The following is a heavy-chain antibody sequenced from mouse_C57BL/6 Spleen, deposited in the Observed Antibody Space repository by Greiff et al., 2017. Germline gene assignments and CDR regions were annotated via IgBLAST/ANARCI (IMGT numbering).Heavy chain of an antibody. CDR2: ISSGGSYT. Sequence: EVKLMESGGDLVKPGGSLKLSCAASGFTFSSYGMSWVRQTPDKRLEWVATISSGGSYTYYPDSVKGRFTISRDNAKNTLYLQMSSLKSEDTAMYYCARRGYDYVDYWGQGTTLTVAS. CDR3: ARRGYDYVDY. D-gene: IGHD2-4*01. V-gene: IGHV5-6*02. CDR1: GFTFSSYG. J-gene: IGHJ2*01.